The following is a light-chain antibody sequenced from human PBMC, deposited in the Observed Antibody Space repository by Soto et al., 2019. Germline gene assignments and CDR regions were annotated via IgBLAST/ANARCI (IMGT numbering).Light chain of an antibody. CDR1: QSISRY. J-gene: IGKJ1*01. CDR3: QQYGSSPPT. Sequence: IMLTQSPGTLSLSPGERTTLSSRASQSISRYLAWYQQKPGQGPRLLIYGASSRATGTPDRFSGSGSGTDFTLTINRLEPEDFALYYCQQYGSSPPTFGQGTKVDIK. V-gene: IGKV3-20*01. CDR2: GAS.